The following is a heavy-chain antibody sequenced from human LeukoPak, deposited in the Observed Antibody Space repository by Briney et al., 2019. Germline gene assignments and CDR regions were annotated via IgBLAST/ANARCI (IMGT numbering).Heavy chain of an antibody. J-gene: IGHJ2*01. V-gene: IGHV3-23*01. D-gene: IGHD3-22*01. Sequence: PGGSLRLSCAASGFTFSSYSMSWVRQAPGKGLEWVSGINGSGGSTYYADSVKGRFTISRDNSKNTLYLQMNSLRAEDTAVYYCAKACNSNYYDSSGYHYPHWYFDLWGGGTLVTVPS. CDR3: AKACNSNYYDSSGYHYPHWYFDL. CDR2: INGSGGST. CDR1: GFTFSSYS.